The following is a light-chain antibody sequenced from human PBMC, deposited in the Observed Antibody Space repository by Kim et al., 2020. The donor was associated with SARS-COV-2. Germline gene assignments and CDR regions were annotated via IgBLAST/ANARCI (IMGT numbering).Light chain of an antibody. CDR1: SSDVGAYNY. V-gene: IGLV2-11*03. Sequence: PGPSVTISCTGTSSDVGAYNYVSWYHQHPGKAPKLILYDVTRRPSGVPDRFSGSKSGNTASLTISGLQAADEADYHCCSHAGRYTLFGGGTKVTVL. CDR2: DVT. CDR3: CSHAGRYTL. J-gene: IGLJ3*02.